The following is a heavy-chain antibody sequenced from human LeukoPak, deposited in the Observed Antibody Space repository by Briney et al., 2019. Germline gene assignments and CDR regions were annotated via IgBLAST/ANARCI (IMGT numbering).Heavy chain of an antibody. CDR2: ISSMGSTL. D-gene: IGHD3-10*02. V-gene: IGHV3-48*03. CDR3: AELGITMIGGV. CDR1: GFTFSSYE. J-gene: IGHJ6*04. Sequence: GGSLRLSCAASGFTFSSYEMNWVRQAPGKGLEWVSYISSMGSTLYYADSVKGRFTISRDNTKNSLYLQMNSLRAEDTAVYYCAELGITMIGGVWGKGTTVTISS.